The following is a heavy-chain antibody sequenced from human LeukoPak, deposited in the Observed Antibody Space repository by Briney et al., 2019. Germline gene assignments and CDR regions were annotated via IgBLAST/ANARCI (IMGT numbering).Heavy chain of an antibody. CDR2: IWYDGSNL. CDR1: GFPFSSYG. Sequence: GGSLRLSCAASGFPFSSYGMHWVRQAPGKGLEWVALIWYDGSNLYYADSVKDRFTISKDSSKNTLYLHMNSLRAEDTAVYYCARDKNYYGSGSPSLDAFDIWGQGTMVTVSS. CDR3: ARDKNYYGSGSPSLDAFDI. J-gene: IGHJ3*02. D-gene: IGHD3-10*01. V-gene: IGHV3-33*01.